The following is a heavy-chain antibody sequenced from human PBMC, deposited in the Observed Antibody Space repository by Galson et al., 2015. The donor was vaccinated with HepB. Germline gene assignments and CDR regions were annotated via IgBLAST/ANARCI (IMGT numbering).Heavy chain of an antibody. V-gene: IGHV3-48*02. CDR1: AFTFSSHS. J-gene: IGHJ4*02. CDR3: ARDRYYYDSSGYYWY. Sequence: FLRLSCAASAFTFSSHSMIWVRQAPGKGLEWVSYISSSSSTISYADSVKGRSTISRDNAKNSLYLQMNSLRDEDTAVYYCARDRYYYDSSGYYWYWGQGTLVTVSS. D-gene: IGHD3-22*01. CDR2: ISSSSSTI.